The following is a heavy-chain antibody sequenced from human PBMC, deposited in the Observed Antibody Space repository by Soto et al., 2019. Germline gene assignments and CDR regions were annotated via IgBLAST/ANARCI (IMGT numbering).Heavy chain of an antibody. J-gene: IGHJ4*02. Sequence: GGSLRLSCAASGFTFSSHAMSWVRQAPGKGLEWVSSISVSGDSTYYADSVKGRFTISRDNSKKTLYLQMNSLRDEDAAVYYCAKPLATDFDYWGQGTLVTVSS. D-gene: IGHD3-3*02. V-gene: IGHV3-23*01. CDR3: AKPLATDFDY. CDR2: ISVSGDST. CDR1: GFTFSSHA.